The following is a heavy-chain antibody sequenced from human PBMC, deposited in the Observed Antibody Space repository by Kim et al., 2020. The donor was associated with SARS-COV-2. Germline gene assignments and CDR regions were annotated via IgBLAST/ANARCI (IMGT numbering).Heavy chain of an antibody. D-gene: IGHD5-18*01. CDR2: IYSGGST. V-gene: IGHV3-53*01. CDR3: ARDEGGYSYSY. CDR1: GFTVSSNY. Sequence: GGSLRLSCAASGFTVSSNYMSWVHQPPGKGLEWVSVIYSGGSTYYADSVKGRFTISRDNSKNTLYLQMNSLRAEDTAVYYCARDEGGYSYSYWGQGTLVTVSS. J-gene: IGHJ4*02.